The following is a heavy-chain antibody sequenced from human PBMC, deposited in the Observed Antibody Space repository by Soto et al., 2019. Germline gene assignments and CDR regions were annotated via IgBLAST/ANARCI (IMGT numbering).Heavy chain of an antibody. J-gene: IGHJ4*02. V-gene: IGHV1-69*12. D-gene: IGHD3-22*01. CDR2: IIPIFGTA. CDR1: GGTFRSYA. Sequence: QVQLVQSGAEVKKPGSSVKVSCKASGGTFRSYAISWVRQAPGQGLEWMGGIIPIFGTANYAQKFQGRVTITADESTSTAYMERSSLRSEDTAVYYCARCPIGRGGYYPLDYWGQGTLVTVSS. CDR3: ARCPIGRGGYYPLDY.